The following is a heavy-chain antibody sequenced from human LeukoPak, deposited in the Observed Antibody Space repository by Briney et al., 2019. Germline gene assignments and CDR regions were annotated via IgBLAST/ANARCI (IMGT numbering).Heavy chain of an antibody. D-gene: IGHD2-2*01. CDR3: GCSTSSAMSGDSGLDY. V-gene: IGHV1-3*01. J-gene: IGHJ4*02. Sequence: ASVKVSCKASGYTFTSYAMHWVRQAPGQRLEWMGWINAGNGNTKYSQKFQGRVTITRDTSASTAYMELSSLRSEDTAVYYCGCSTSSAMSGDSGLDYWGQGTQVTVPS. CDR1: GYTFTSYA. CDR2: INAGNGNT.